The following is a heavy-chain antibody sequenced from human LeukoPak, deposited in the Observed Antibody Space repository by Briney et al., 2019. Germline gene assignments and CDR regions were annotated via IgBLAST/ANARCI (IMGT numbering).Heavy chain of an antibody. D-gene: IGHD6-13*01. CDR3: ARGTAAAAWFDP. Sequence: GGSLRLSCAGSGFTFSSYSMNWVRQAPGKGLEWVSSISSSSNYIYYADSVKGRFTISRDNAKNLLSLQMNSLRAEDTAVYYCARGTAAAAWFDPWGQGTLVTVSS. V-gene: IGHV3-21*01. CDR1: GFTFSSYS. J-gene: IGHJ5*02. CDR2: ISSSSNYI.